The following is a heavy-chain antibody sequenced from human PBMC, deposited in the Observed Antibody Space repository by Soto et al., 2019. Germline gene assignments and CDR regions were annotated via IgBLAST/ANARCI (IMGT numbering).Heavy chain of an antibody. CDR2: IIPIFGTA. V-gene: IGHV1-69*01. Sequence: SVKVSCKASGGTFRSYAISWVRQAPGQGLEWMGGIIPIFGTANYAQKFQGRVTITADESTSTAYMELSSLRSEDTAVYHCARDKDGSGYSSDYWGQGTLVTVSS. D-gene: IGHD5-12*01. J-gene: IGHJ4*02. CDR1: GGTFRSYA. CDR3: ARDKDGSGYSSDY.